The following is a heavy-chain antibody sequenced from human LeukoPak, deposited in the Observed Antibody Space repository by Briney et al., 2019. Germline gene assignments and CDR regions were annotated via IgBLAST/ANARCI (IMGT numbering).Heavy chain of an antibody. CDR3: AREGSGYYYGLGAFDI. CDR1: GFTFSSYG. V-gene: IGHV3-30*03. CDR2: ISYEGAIK. D-gene: IGHD3-22*01. Sequence: GGSLRLSCAASGFTFSSYGMHWVRQAPGTGLEWVAFISYEGAIKYYADSVKGRFTISRDNSKNTLYLQMNSLRAEDTAMYYCAREGSGYYYGLGAFDIWGQGTMVTVSS. J-gene: IGHJ3*02.